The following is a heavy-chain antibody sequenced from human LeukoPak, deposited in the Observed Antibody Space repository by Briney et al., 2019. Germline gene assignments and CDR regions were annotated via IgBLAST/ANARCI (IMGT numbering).Heavy chain of an antibody. CDR1: GLTFGDYA. Sequence: PGRSLRLSCTASGLTFGDYAMSWFRQAPGKGLEWVGFIRSKAYGGTTEYAASVKGRFTISRDDSKSIAYLQMNSLKTEDTAVYYCTSPLLWFGELSYYFDYWGQGTLVTVSS. CDR3: TSPLLWFGELSYYFDY. J-gene: IGHJ4*02. CDR2: IRSKAYGGTT. D-gene: IGHD3-10*01. V-gene: IGHV3-49*03.